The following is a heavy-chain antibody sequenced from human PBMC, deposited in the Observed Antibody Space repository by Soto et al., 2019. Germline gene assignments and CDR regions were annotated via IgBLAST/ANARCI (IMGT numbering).Heavy chain of an antibody. V-gene: IGHV4-31*11. D-gene: IGHD6-13*01. Sequence: SETLSLTCAVSGGSISSGGYFWSWIRQHPGKGLEWIGYIYYSGSTLYTPSLKSRVIISVDTSKNQFSLKLNSVTAADTAVYFCARDSSNSYYYGLDVWGQGTTVTVSS. CDR1: GGSISSGGYF. CDR2: IYYSGST. CDR3: ARDSSNSYYYGLDV. J-gene: IGHJ6*02.